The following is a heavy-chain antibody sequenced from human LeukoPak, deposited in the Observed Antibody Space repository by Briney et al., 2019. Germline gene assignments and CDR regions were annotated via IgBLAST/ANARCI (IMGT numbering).Heavy chain of an antibody. CDR2: INPNSGGT. D-gene: IGHD2-2*01. V-gene: IGHV1-2*02. CDR3: ARLYCSSTSCYYYYGMDV. CDR1: GYTFTGYY. Sequence: ASVKVSCKASGYTFTGYYMHWVRQAPGQGLEGMGWINPNSGGTNYAQKFQGRVTMTRDTSISTAYMELSRLRSDDTAVYYCARLYCSSTSCYYYYGMDVWGQGTTVTVSS. J-gene: IGHJ6*02.